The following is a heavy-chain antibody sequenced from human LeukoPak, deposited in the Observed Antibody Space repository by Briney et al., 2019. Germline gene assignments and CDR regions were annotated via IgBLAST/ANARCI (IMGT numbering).Heavy chain of an antibody. CDR2: ISYDGSNK. CDR3: ARDFMTTVTTLEY. CDR1: GFTFSSYA. J-gene: IGHJ4*02. V-gene: IGHV3-30-3*01. D-gene: IGHD4-11*01. Sequence: GGSLRLSCAASGFTFSSYAMHWVRQAPGKGLEWVAVISYDGSNKYYADSVKGRFTISRDNSKNTLYLQMNSLRAEDTAVYYCARDFMTTVTTLEYWGQGTLVIVSS.